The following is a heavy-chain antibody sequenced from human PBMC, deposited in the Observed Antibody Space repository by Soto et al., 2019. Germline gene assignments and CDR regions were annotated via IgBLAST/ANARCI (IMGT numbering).Heavy chain of an antibody. Sequence: EVQLLESGGGLVQPGGSLRLSCAASGFTFSSYAMSWVRQAPGKGLEWVSAISGSGGSTYYADSVKGRFTISRDNSKNTLYLQMNSLRAEDTAVYYCVKDRGDVNWNYDGTFDYWGQGTLVTVSS. J-gene: IGHJ4*02. CDR3: VKDRGDVNWNYDGTFDY. CDR2: ISGSGGST. D-gene: IGHD1-7*01. V-gene: IGHV3-23*01. CDR1: GFTFSSYA.